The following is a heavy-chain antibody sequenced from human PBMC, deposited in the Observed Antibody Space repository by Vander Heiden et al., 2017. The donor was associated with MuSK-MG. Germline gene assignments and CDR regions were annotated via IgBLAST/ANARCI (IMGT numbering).Heavy chain of an antibody. V-gene: IGHV3-64D*06. Sequence: EVQLVESGGGLVQPGGSLRLSCSASGFTFSSYAMHWVRQAPGKGLEYVSAISSNGGSTYYADSVKGRFTISRDNSKNTLYLQMSSLRAEDTAVYYCVTSRRDYGGNSEHVPYFDYWGQGTLVTVSS. CDR1: GFTFSSYA. D-gene: IGHD4-17*01. CDR2: ISSNGGST. CDR3: VTSRRDYGGNSEHVPYFDY. J-gene: IGHJ4*02.